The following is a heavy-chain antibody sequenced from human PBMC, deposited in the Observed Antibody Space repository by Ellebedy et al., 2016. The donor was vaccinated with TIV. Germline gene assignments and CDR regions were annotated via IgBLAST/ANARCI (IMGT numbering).Heavy chain of an antibody. CDR2: ISAYSGKT. V-gene: IGHV1-18*04. CDR3: ARDLLAASNWFDP. Sequence: ASVKVSCKTSGYDFSNYGFSWIRQAPGQGLEWMGWISAYSGKTSYALSLQDRLTLTTDTSTTTAYMELRSLTSDDTAVYYCARDLLAASNWFDPWGQGTLVIVSS. J-gene: IGHJ5*02. D-gene: IGHD6-25*01. CDR1: GYDFSNYG.